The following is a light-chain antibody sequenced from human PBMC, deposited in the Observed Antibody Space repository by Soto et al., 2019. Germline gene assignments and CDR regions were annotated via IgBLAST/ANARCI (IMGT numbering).Light chain of an antibody. CDR3: HRYDSSPLT. Sequence: EIVLTQSPGTLSLSPGERATLSCRASQSVSSSYLAWYQQKPGQAPRLLIYGASSRATGIPDRFSGSGSGTDFTLTISRLELEDFAVYYCHRYDSSPLTFGGGTKVEIK. CDR1: QSVSSSY. CDR2: GAS. V-gene: IGKV3-20*01. J-gene: IGKJ4*01.